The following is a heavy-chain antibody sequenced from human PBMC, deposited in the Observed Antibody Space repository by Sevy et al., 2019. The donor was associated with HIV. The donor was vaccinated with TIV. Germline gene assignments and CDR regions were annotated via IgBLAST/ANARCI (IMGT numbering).Heavy chain of an antibody. D-gene: IGHD3-3*01. CDR1: GYTFTSYD. Sequence: ASVKVSCKASGYTFTSYDINWVRQATGQGLEWMGWMNPNSGNTGYAQKFQGRVTMTRNTSISTAYMELSSLRSEDTAGVYCARSYYDFWSGYYVFYYYGMDVWGQGTTVTVSS. CDR3: ARSYYDFWSGYYVFYYYGMDV. CDR2: MNPNSGNT. V-gene: IGHV1-8*01. J-gene: IGHJ6*02.